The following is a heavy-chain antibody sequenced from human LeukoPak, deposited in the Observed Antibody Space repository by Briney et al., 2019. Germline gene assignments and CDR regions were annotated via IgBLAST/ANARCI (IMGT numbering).Heavy chain of an antibody. CDR1: GYTFTSYA. D-gene: IGHD6-13*01. CDR2: INAGNGNT. CDR3: ARGSRPLPNIAAAGPKGCCYYYGMDV. V-gene: IGHV1-3*01. J-gene: IGHJ6*02. Sequence: ASVKVSCKASGYTFTSYAMHWVRQAPGQRLEWMGWINAGNGNTKYSQKFQGRVTITRDTSASTAYMELSSLRSEDTAVYYCARGSRPLPNIAAAGPKGCCYYYGMDVWGQGTTVTVSS.